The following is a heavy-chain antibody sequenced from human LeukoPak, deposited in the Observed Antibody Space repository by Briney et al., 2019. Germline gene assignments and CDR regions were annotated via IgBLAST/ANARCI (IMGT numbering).Heavy chain of an antibody. Sequence: PGGSLRLSCAASGFTFSSYGMHWVRQAPGKGLEWVAVLWYDGSNKYYRDSIKGRFTISRDNSKNTLHLQINSLRAEDTAVYYCAKGLTRRYLDYWGQGTLVTVSS. V-gene: IGHV3-33*06. D-gene: IGHD3-9*01. CDR2: LWYDGSNK. J-gene: IGHJ4*02. CDR1: GFTFSSYG. CDR3: AKGLTRRYLDY.